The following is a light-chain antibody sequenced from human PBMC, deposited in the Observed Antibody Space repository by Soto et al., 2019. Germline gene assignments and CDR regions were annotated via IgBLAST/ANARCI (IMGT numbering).Light chain of an antibody. CDR3: SSFSSSSTPYV. Sequence: QSVLTQPASVSGSPGQSITISCTGTSTDVGGYKSVSWYQQHPGTAPKLMIFEVNGRPSGVSDRFSGSKSGNTASLTISGLQPEDEADYYCSSFSSSSTPYVFGTGTKVTVL. J-gene: IGLJ1*01. V-gene: IGLV2-14*01. CDR2: EVN. CDR1: STDVGGYKS.